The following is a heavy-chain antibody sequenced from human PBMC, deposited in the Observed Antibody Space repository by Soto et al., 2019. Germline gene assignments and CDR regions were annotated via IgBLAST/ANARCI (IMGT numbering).Heavy chain of an antibody. J-gene: IGHJ4*02. CDR3: ARHWAYSSAQFDN. Sequence: SVKVSCKASGGTFNSYAVSWVRQAPGQGLEWVGMIVPMYGTTEYAEKFQGRVTFTADKSTGTAYMELLSLRFDDTAVFYCARHWAYSSAQFDNWGQGTLVTVSS. D-gene: IGHD3-22*01. CDR2: IVPMYGTT. CDR1: GGTFNSYA. V-gene: IGHV1-69*06.